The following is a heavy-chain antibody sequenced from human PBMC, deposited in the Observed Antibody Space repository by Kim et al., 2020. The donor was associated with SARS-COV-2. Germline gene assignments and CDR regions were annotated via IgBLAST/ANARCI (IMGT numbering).Heavy chain of an antibody. Sequence: GGSLRLSCAASGFTFSSYAMHWVRQAPGKGLEWVAVISYDGSNKYYVDSVKGRFTISRDNSKNTLYLQMNSLRAEDTAVYYCAREGDDFWSGYHGAFDI. D-gene: IGHD3-3*01. CDR2: ISYDGSNK. J-gene: IGHJ3*02. CDR3: AREGDDFWSGYHGAFDI. V-gene: IGHV3-30*04. CDR1: GFTFSSYA.